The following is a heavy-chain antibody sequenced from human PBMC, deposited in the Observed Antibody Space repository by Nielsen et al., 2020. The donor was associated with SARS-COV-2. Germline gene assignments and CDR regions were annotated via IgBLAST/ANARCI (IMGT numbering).Heavy chain of an antibody. Sequence: WVRQAPGQGLEWMGIINPSGGSTSYAQKFQGRVTMTRDTSTSTVYMELSSLRSEDTAVYYCAADYGDYGGVYWGQGTLVTVSS. CDR3: AADYGDYGGVY. V-gene: IGHV1-46*01. D-gene: IGHD4-17*01. CDR2: INPSGGST. J-gene: IGHJ4*02.